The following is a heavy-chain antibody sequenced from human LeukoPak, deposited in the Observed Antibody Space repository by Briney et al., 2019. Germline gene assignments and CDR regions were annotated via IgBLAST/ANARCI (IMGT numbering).Heavy chain of an antibody. D-gene: IGHD1-1*01. CDR3: ASGYSGNDGAYYYYGMDV. J-gene: IGHJ6*02. CDR1: GYTFTSYD. CDR2: MNPNSGNT. V-gene: IGHV1-8*01. Sequence: GASVRVSCKASGYTFTSYDINWVRQATGQGLEWMGWMNPNSGNTGYAQKFQGRVTMTRNTSISTAYMELSSLRSEDTAVYYCASGYSGNDGAYYYYGMDVWGQGTTVTVSS.